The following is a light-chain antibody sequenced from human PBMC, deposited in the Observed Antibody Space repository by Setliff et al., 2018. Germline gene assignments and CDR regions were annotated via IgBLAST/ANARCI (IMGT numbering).Light chain of an antibody. CDR3: SSYAGNYHYV. CDR1: SSDVGGYNF. V-gene: IGLV2-11*01. CDR2: EVS. J-gene: IGLJ1*01. Sequence: QSALTQPRSVSGSPGQSVTISCTGTSSDVGGYNFVSWYQQHPGKAPQLIIFEVSRRPSGVPDRFSGSKSDNTAPLTVSGLQADDEADYYCSSYAGNYHYVFGTGTKVTV.